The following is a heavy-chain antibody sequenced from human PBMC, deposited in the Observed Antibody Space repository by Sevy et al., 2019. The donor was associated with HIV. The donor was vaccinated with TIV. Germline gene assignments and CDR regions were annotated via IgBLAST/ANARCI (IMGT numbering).Heavy chain of an antibody. CDR2: MNPNSGNT. D-gene: IGHD6-6*01. Sequence: ASVKVSCKASGYTLTIYDINWVRQATGQGLEWVGWMNPNSGNTGYAQKFQGRVTMTRNTSISTAYMELSSLRSDDTAVFYCARGASLYSSSIIEYDYWGQGTLVTVSS. CDR1: GYTLTIYD. CDR3: ARGASLYSSSIIEYDY. J-gene: IGHJ4*02. V-gene: IGHV1-8*01.